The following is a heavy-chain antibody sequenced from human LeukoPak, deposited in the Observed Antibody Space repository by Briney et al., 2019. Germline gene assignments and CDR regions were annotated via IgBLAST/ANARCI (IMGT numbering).Heavy chain of an antibody. Sequence: GGSLRLSCVASGLTFNNAWMGWVRQAPGKGLEWVGRIKSQNDGGATDYAAPVKGRFSISRDDSKDTVYVQMNRLKTEDTGVYYCTKQDDILTGYPFDNWGQGTLVTVAS. CDR2: IKSQNDGGAT. CDR1: GLTFNNAW. CDR3: TKQDDILTGYPFDN. V-gene: IGHV3-15*01. J-gene: IGHJ4*02. D-gene: IGHD3-9*01.